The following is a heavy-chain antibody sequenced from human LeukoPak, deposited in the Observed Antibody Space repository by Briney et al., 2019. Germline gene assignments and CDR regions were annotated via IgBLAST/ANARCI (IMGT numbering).Heavy chain of an antibody. J-gene: IGHJ6*04. V-gene: IGHV3-48*01. CDR1: GFTFSSYS. Sequence: GGSLRLSCAASGFTFSSYSMNWVRQAPGKGLEWVSYISSSSSTIYYADSVKGRFTISRDNAKNSLYLQMNSLRAEDTAVYYCARGGPGTIFGVVASMDVWGKGTTVTVSS. CDR2: ISSSSSTI. CDR3: ARGGPGTIFGVVASMDV. D-gene: IGHD3-3*01.